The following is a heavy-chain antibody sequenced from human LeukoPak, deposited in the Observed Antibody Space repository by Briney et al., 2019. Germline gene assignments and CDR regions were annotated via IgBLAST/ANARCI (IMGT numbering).Heavy chain of an antibody. J-gene: IGHJ5*02. D-gene: IGHD2-15*01. CDR1: GGSISSYY. CDR3: ARGNRWRGNWFDP. CDR2: IYYSGST. V-gene: IGHV4-59*12. Sequence: SETLSLTCTVSGGSISSYYWSWIRQPPGKGLEWIGYIYYSGSTNYNPSLKSRVTISVDTSKNQFSLKLSSVTAADTAVYYCARGNRWRGNWFDPWGQGTLVTVSS.